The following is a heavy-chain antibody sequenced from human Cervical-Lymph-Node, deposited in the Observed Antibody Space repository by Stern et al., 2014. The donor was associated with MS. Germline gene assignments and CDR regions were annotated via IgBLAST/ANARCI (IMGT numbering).Heavy chain of an antibody. V-gene: IGHV1-69*01. CDR2: IIPIFGTP. D-gene: IGHD4-17*01. CDR1: GGTFSTQA. CDR3: ATPSTVTVGGMDV. Sequence: QLVQSGAEVKKPGSSVKVSCKASGGTFSTQAINWVRQAPGQGLEWVGGIIPIFGTPNYAQKVQDRVTITADDSTSPAYMDLSSLRSEDTAVYYCATPSTVTVGGMDVWGQGTTVTVSS. J-gene: IGHJ6*02.